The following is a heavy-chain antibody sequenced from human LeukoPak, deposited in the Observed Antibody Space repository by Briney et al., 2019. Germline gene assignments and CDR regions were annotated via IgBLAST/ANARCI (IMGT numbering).Heavy chain of an antibody. D-gene: IGHD3-22*01. V-gene: IGHV4-39*02. CDR2: ISYSGGT. CDR3: AREVEYYDSSGYRPHAFNI. CDR1: GGSIISSNHY. Sequence: PSETLSLTCTVSGGSIISSNHYWGWTRLPPGKGLEWFGSISYSGGTAYNPSLRSRVTISVDTSKNQFSLKVNSVTAADTAVYYCAREVEYYDSSGYRPHAFNIWGQGKLVTVPS. J-gene: IGHJ3*02.